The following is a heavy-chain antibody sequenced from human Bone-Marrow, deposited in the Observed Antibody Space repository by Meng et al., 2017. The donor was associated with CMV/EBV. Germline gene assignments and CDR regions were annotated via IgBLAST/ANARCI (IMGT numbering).Heavy chain of an antibody. V-gene: IGHV5-51*01. CDR1: GYSFTTFW. CDR2: IYPGDSDT. Sequence: GSLRLSCKGSGYSFTTFWVGWVRQLPGRGLEWMGIIYPGDSDTRYSPSFQGQVTISADKSISTAYLQWSSLKASDTAMYYCARRTDHFQHWGQGNLVNVSS. J-gene: IGHJ1*01. D-gene: IGHD1-1*01. CDR3: ARRTDHFQH.